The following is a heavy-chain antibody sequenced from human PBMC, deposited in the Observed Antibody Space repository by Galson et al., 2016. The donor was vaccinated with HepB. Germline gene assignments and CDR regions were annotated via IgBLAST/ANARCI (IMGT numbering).Heavy chain of an antibody. Sequence: SVKVSCKASGYTFSNYGINWVRQAPGQGLEWMGWISAYNGNTNYVQKFQGRVTMTTHTSTSTVYMELRSLRSDDTAVYFCARGGVAYCGGDCYYLFDYWGQGTLVTVSS. CDR2: ISAYNGNT. V-gene: IGHV1-18*04. CDR1: GYTFSNYG. D-gene: IGHD2-21*02. CDR3: ARGGVAYCGGDCYYLFDY. J-gene: IGHJ4*02.